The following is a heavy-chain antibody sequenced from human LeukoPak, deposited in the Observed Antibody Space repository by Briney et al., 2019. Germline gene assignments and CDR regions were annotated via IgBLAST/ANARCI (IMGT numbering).Heavy chain of an antibody. J-gene: IGHJ6*02. Sequence: SETLSLTCAVYGGSFSGYYWSWIRQPPGKGLEWIGEINHSGSTNYNPSLKSRVTISVDTSKNQFSLKLSSVTAADTAVYYCARAPGLGYCSGGSCYYYYYYGMDVWGQGTTVTFSS. D-gene: IGHD2-15*01. CDR2: INHSGST. CDR3: ARAPGLGYCSGGSCYYYYYYGMDV. V-gene: IGHV4-34*01. CDR1: GGSFSGYY.